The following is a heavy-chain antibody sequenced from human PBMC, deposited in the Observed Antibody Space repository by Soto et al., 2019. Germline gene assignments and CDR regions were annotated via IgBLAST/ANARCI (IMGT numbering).Heavy chain of an antibody. CDR1: GGTFSSYA. CDR2: IIPIFGTA. J-gene: IGHJ6*02. CDR3: AVGVVVVAASAYYYYGMDV. D-gene: IGHD2-15*01. Sequence: GASVKVSCKASGGTFSSYAISWVRQAPGQGLEWMGGIIPIFGTANYAQKFQGRVTITADESTSTAYMELSSLRSEDTAVYYCAVGVVVVAASAYYYYGMDVWGQGTTVTAP. V-gene: IGHV1-69*13.